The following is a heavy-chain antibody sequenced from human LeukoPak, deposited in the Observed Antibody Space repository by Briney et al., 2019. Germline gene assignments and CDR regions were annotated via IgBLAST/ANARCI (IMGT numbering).Heavy chain of an antibody. Sequence: ASVKVSCKASGYTFIGYYMHWVRQAPGQGLEWMGRINPNSGGTNYAQKFQGRVTMTRDTSISTAYMELSRLRSEDTAVYYCARGQRYCSGGSCYHSTFDYWGQGTLVTVSA. CDR3: ARGQRYCSGGSCYHSTFDY. CDR2: INPNSGGT. CDR1: GYTFIGYY. J-gene: IGHJ4*02. D-gene: IGHD2-15*01. V-gene: IGHV1-2*06.